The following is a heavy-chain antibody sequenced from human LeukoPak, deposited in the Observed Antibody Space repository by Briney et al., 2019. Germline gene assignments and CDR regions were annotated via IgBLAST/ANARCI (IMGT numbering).Heavy chain of an antibody. CDR3: AKWGDYDVLTGYYVSDY. CDR1: GFTFSNYA. D-gene: IGHD3-9*01. J-gene: IGHJ4*02. Sequence: GGSLRLSCVASGFTFSNYAMSWVRQAPGKGLEWVSAITGSGGNTYYADSVKGRFTISRDNSKNTVFLQMNSLRAEDTSVYYCAKWGDYDVLTGYYVSDYWGQGTLVTVSS. V-gene: IGHV3-23*01. CDR2: ITGSGGNT.